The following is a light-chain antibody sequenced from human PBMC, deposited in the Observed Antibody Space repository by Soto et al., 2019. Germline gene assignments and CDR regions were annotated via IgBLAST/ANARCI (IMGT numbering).Light chain of an antibody. CDR1: QSVSSSY. J-gene: IGKJ4*01. CDR3: QQYDSSPLT. Sequence: EIVLTKSPDTLYLSPGERATLSCRASQSVSSSYLAWYQQKPGQAPRLLIYGASSRATVIPDRFSGSGAGPDFTLTISRLEPEDFAVYYCQQYDSSPLTFGGGTKVEIK. V-gene: IGKV3-20*01. CDR2: GAS.